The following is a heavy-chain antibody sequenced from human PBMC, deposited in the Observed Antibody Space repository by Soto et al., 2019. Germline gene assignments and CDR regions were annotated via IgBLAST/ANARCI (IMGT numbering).Heavy chain of an antibody. J-gene: IGHJ6*01. D-gene: IGHD7-27*01. CDR3: AXXANWGWGRNYY. CDR2: IGTSSSIK. Sequence: EVQLVESGGALVHPGGSLRLSCVASGFTFSGYNLNWVRQAPGKGLEWVSYIGTSSSIKYYADSVKGRFAISRDNAKNSLYLQMNSLREEDTALYXXAXXANWGWGRNYY. CDR1: GFTFSGYN. V-gene: IGHV3-48*02.